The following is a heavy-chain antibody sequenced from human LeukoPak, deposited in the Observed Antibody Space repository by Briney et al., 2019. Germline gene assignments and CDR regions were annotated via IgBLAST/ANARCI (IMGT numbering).Heavy chain of an antibody. CDR1: GGSFSGYY. V-gene: IGHV4-34*01. CDR3: ARDEEGGDGYNYFDY. Sequence: PSETLSLTCAVYGGSFSGYYWSWIRQPPGKGLEWIGEINHSGSTNYNPSLKSRVTISVDTSKNQFSLKLSSVTAADTAVYYCARDEEGGDGYNYFDYWGQGTLVTVSS. CDR2: INHSGST. D-gene: IGHD5-24*01. J-gene: IGHJ4*02.